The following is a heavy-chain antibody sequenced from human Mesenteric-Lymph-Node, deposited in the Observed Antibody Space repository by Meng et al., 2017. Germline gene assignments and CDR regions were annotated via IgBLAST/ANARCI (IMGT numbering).Heavy chain of an antibody. D-gene: IGHD3-22*01. CDR1: GYTFTGYY. Sequence: ASVKVSCKASGYTFTGYYLHWVRQAPGQGPEWMGRINPKSGDTTHAQKFQGRVTMTRDTSISTAYMELSSLISDDTAVYYCARDPTPLYDSSGYYYFLDYYGMDVWGQGTTVTVSS. CDR3: ARDPTPLYDSSGYYYFLDYYGMDV. J-gene: IGHJ6*02. V-gene: IGHV1-2*06. CDR2: INPKSGDT.